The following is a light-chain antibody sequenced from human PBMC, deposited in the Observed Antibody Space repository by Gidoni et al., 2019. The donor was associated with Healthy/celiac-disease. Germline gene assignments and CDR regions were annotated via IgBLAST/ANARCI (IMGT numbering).Light chain of an antibody. CDR2: DAS. Sequence: DIQMTQSPSSLSASVGDSVTITCQASQDISNYLNWYQQKPGKAPKLLICDASNLETGVPSRFSGSASGTDFTFTISCLQPEDIATYYCQQYDNLPITFGQGTRLEIK. J-gene: IGKJ5*01. CDR1: QDISNY. CDR3: QQYDNLPIT. V-gene: IGKV1-33*01.